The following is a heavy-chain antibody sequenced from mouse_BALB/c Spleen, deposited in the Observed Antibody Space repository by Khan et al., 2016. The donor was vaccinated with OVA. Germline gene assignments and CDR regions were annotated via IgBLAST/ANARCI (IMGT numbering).Heavy chain of an antibody. J-gene: IGHJ4*01. CDR1: GYTFTAYD. Sequence: QVQLQQSGPELVKPGALVKISCKASGYTFTAYDINRVKQRPGQGPEWIGRTYPGDGSTEYNENFKGKATLTADTSSNTAYMQLTSLTSEKSAVYFCAREGLRGVGMAYWGQGTSVSVSS. CDR2: TYPGDGST. CDR3: AREGLRGVGMAY. V-gene: IGHV1S56*01. D-gene: IGHD1-1*01.